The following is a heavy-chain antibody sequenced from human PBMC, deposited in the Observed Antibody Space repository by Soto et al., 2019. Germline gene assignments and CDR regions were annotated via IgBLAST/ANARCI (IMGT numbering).Heavy chain of an antibody. CDR3: TTDQGYYDSSGYYFD. Sequence: GGSLRLSCAASGFTFSNAWMSWVRQAPGKGLEWVGRIKSKTDGGTTDYAAPVKGRFTISRDDSKTTLYLQMNSLKTEDTAVYYCTTDQGYYDSSGYYFDWGQGTLVTVSS. CDR1: GFTFSNAW. D-gene: IGHD3-22*01. CDR2: IKSKTDGGTT. V-gene: IGHV3-15*01. J-gene: IGHJ4*02.